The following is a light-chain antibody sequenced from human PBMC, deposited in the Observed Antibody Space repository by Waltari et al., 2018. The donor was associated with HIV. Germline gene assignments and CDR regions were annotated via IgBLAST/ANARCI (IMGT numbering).Light chain of an antibody. CDR3: QHFGSSPRLT. J-gene: IGKJ4*01. CDR1: QGVSSSS. CDR2: GAS. V-gene: IGKV3-20*01. Sequence: IVLTQSPGTLSLSPGERATLSCRASQGVSSSSLAWFQQKPGQAPRLLIYGASSRATGIPDRFSGSGSGTDFTLTISRLEPEDCAMYYCQHFGSSPRLTFGGGTKVEIK.